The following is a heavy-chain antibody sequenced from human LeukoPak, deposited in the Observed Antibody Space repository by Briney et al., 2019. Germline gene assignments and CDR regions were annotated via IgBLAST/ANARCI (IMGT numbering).Heavy chain of an antibody. D-gene: IGHD2/OR15-2a*01. V-gene: IGHV3-21*01. CDR3: AREPIYGLNFDY. J-gene: IGHJ4*02. CDR1: GFTSTSNS. Sequence: PARCLRLSSAAAGFTSTSNSMNWVRHAPRKVLEWVSSISSSGSYIYYADSVKGRFTISRDNANKSLYLQLNSLRAEDTAVYFCAREPIYGLNFDYWGQGTLVTVSS. CDR2: ISSSGSYI.